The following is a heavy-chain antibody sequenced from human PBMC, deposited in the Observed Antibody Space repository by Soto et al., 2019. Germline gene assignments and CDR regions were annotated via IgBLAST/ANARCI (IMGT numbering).Heavy chain of an antibody. CDR1: GYTFTSYA. CDR2: ISAYNGNT. Sequence: ASVKVSFKASGYTFTSYAITWVRQAPGQGLEWMGWISAYNGNTNYAQKLQGRVTMTTDTSTSTACMELRSLRPDDTAVYYCARENLSPIDYADYWGQGTLVTVSS. J-gene: IGHJ4*02. V-gene: IGHV1-18*04. D-gene: IGHD2-15*01. CDR3: ARENLSPIDYADY.